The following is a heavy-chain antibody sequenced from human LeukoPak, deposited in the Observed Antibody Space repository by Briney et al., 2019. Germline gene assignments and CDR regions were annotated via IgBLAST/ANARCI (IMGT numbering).Heavy chain of an antibody. V-gene: IGHV1-2*02. CDR3: ARGDIVVVAGAGYYMDV. J-gene: IGHJ6*03. D-gene: IGHD2-2*01. CDR1: GYTFTGYY. CDR2: INPNSGGT. Sequence: GASVKVSCKASGYTFTGYYMHWVRQAPGQGLEWMGWINPNSGGTNYAQKFQGRVTMTRDTSISTGYMELSRLRFDDTAVYYCARGDIVVVAGAGYYMDVWGKGTTVTVSS.